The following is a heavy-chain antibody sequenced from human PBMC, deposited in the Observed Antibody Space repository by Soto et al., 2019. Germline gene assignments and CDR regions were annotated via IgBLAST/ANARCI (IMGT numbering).Heavy chain of an antibody. V-gene: IGHV1-2*04. Sequence: QVQLVQSGAEVKKPGASVKVSCKASGYTFTGYYMHWVRQAPGQGLEWMGWINPNSGGTNYAQKFQGWVTMTRDTSISTAYMELRRLRSDDTAVYYCARDRGGSDYHLGFDPWGQGTLVTVSS. CDR2: INPNSGGT. CDR1: GYTFTGYY. D-gene: IGHD1-26*01. J-gene: IGHJ5*02. CDR3: ARDRGGSDYHLGFDP.